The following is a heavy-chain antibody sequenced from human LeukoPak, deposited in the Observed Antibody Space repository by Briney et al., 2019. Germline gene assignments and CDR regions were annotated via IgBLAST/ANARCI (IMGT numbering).Heavy chain of an antibody. CDR3: VRDGGVSGYDLLDY. Sequence: GGSLRLSCAASGFTFSNYWMHWVRQAPGEGLVWVSRIREDGTYTSYADSVKGRFTISRDNAMNTVYLQMNSLRAEDTAVYYCVRDGGVSGYDLLDYWGQGTLVTVSS. V-gene: IGHV3-74*01. CDR1: GFTFSNYW. CDR2: IREDGTYT. J-gene: IGHJ4*02. D-gene: IGHD5-12*01.